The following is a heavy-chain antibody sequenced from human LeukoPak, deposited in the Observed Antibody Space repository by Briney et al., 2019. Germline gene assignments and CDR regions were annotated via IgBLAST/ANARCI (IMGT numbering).Heavy chain of an antibody. CDR2: IYHTGNT. V-gene: IGHV4-59*01. Sequence: PETLSLTSTVSGGSINSDYWTWIRQPPGKGLEWRCHIYHTGNTASYNPPLKSRLTISVDTSKNQFSLNLRSATAADTAVYYCARVKAIRIRGVLIRGYFDYWGQGTLVTVSS. CDR1: GGSINSDY. D-gene: IGHD3-10*01. CDR3: ARVKAIRIRGVLIRGYFDY. J-gene: IGHJ4*02.